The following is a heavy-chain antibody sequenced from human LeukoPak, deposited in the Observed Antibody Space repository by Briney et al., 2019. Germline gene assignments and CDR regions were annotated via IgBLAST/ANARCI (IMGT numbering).Heavy chain of an antibody. V-gene: IGHV4-61*02. CDR2: MDFSGST. CDR3: ARYSGTGYGMYYFDY. CDR1: GVSITSSTYF. Sequence: SETLSLTYSVSGVSITSSTYFWSWIRQPAGKALEWIGRMDFSGSTNYNPSLRSRVTLSLDTSKNQFSLKLSSVTAADTAVYYCARYSGTGYGMYYFDYWGQGTLVTVSS. J-gene: IGHJ4*02. D-gene: IGHD1-1*01.